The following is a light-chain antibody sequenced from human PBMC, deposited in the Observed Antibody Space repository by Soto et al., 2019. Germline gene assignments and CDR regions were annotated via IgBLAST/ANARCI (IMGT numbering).Light chain of an antibody. J-gene: IGLJ1*01. CDR1: SNDVGGYKY. CDR3: CSYAGRYV. Sequence: QSALTQPRSVSGSPGQSVTISCTGTSNDVGGYKYVSWYQQYPGKAPKLIIFDVGKRPSGVPDRFSGSKSGNTASLTISGVQAEDEADYYCCSYAGRYVFGTGTKLTVL. V-gene: IGLV2-11*01. CDR2: DVG.